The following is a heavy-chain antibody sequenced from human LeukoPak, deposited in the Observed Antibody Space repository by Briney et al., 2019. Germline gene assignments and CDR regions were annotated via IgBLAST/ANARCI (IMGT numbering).Heavy chain of an antibody. Sequence: GSLRLSCAASGFTFDDYAMHWVRQAPGKGLEWVSLISWDGGSTYYADSVKGRFTISRDNSKNSLYLQMNSLRAEDTALYYCAKDTAMVTGYYMDVWGKGTTVTVSS. D-gene: IGHD5-18*01. CDR1: GFTFDDYA. V-gene: IGHV3-43D*03. CDR2: ISWDGGST. J-gene: IGHJ6*03. CDR3: AKDTAMVTGYYMDV.